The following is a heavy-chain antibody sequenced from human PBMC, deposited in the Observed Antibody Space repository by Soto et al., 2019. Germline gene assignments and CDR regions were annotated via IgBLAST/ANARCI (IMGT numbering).Heavy chain of an antibody. CDR2: ISGSGDST. J-gene: IGHJ4*02. V-gene: IGHV3-23*01. CDR3: ASRGSGSYYYY. CDR1: GFTFSSYA. D-gene: IGHD1-26*01. Sequence: EVQLLESGGGLVQPGGSLRLSCAASGFTFSSYAMRWVRQAPVKGLEWVSAISGSGDSTYYADSVKGRFTISRDNSKNTLYLQMNGLRAEDTSVYYCASRGSGSYYYYWGQGTMVTGSS.